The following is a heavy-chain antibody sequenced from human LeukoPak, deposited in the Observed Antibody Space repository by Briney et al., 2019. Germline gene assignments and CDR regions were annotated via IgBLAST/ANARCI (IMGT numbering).Heavy chain of an antibody. CDR1: GYTFTSYI. V-gene: IGHV1-18*01. CDR2: INAYNGNT. D-gene: IGHD6-13*01. J-gene: IGHJ6*03. CDR3: ARDRHIAAAVYYYYMDV. Sequence: EASVKVSCKASGYTFTSYIISWVRQAPGQGLEWMGWINAYNGNTDYAQRVQGRVTMTTDTSTSTAYMEVRSLRSDDTAVYYCARDRHIAAAVYYYYMDVWGKGTPVTVSS.